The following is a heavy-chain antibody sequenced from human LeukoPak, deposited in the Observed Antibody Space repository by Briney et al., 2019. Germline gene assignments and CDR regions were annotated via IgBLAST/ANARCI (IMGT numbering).Heavy chain of an antibody. Sequence: ASVKVSCKASGYTFTSYGISWVRQAPGQGLEWMGWISAYNGNTNYAQKLQGRVTMTTDTSTSTAYMELRSLRSDDTAVYYCARAPRIAVAGDFDYWGQGTLVTVSS. V-gene: IGHV1-18*01. D-gene: IGHD6-19*01. CDR1: GYTFTSYG. CDR2: ISAYNGNT. J-gene: IGHJ4*02. CDR3: ARAPRIAVAGDFDY.